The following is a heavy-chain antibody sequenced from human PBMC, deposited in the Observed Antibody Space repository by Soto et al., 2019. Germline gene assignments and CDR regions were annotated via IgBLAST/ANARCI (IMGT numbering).Heavy chain of an antibody. Sequence: SETLSLTCIVSGASISDYYWSWNRQPPGKGLEWIGYIYYGGSTNYNPALNSRVAISVDTSNNQFSLSLRSVTAADTTVYFCARHPQNPDYGDPRAFRGQGTPVTVSS. CDR1: GASISDYY. J-gene: IGHJ4*02. CDR3: ARHPQNPDYGDPRAF. D-gene: IGHD4-17*01. V-gene: IGHV4-59*08. CDR2: IYYGGST.